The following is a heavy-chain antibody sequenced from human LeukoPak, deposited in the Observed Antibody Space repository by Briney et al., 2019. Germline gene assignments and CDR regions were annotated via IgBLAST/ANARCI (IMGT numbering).Heavy chain of an antibody. CDR2: IYTSGST. Sequence: PSETLSLTCTVSGGSISSYYWSWIRQPAGKGLEWIGRIYTSGSTSYNPSLKSRVTMSVDTSKNQFSLKLSSVTAADTAVYYCARDYSGSYEADNWFDPWGQGTLVTVSS. CDR1: GGSISSYY. CDR3: ARDYSGSYEADNWFDP. V-gene: IGHV4-4*07. J-gene: IGHJ5*02. D-gene: IGHD1-26*01.